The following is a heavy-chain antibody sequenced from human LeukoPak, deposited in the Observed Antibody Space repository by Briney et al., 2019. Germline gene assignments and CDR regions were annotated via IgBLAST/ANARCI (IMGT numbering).Heavy chain of an antibody. J-gene: IGHJ4*02. V-gene: IGHV4-61*05. CDR2: IYYSGST. Sequence: SETLSLTCTVSGGSISSSSYYWGWIRQPPGKGLEWIGYIYYSGSTNYNPSLKSRVTISVDTSKNQFSLKLSSVTAADTAVYYCASVPIAVAGRYFDYWGQGTLVTVSS. CDR3: ASVPIAVAGRYFDY. D-gene: IGHD6-19*01. CDR1: GGSISSSSYY.